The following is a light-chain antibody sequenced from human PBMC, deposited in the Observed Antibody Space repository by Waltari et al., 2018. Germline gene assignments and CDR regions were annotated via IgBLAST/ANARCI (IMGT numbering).Light chain of an antibody. J-gene: IGKJ2*01. CDR1: QYISNY. CDR3: QQYET. CDR2: DAS. V-gene: IGKV1-33*01. Sequence: DIQMTQSPSSLSASVGDRVTITCQASQYISNYLNWYQQKPGKAPKLLIYDASNLETGVPSRFSGSGSGTDFTFTISSLQPEDIATYYCQQYETFGQGTKLEIK.